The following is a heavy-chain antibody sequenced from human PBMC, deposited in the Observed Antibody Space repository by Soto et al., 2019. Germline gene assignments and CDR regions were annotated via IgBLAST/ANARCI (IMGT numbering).Heavy chain of an antibody. Sequence: PGGSLRLSCGASGLTFSSYAMHWVRQAPGKGLEWVAVISYDGSNKYYADSVKGRFTISRDNSKNTLYLQMNSLRAEDTAVYYCARWGDIVVVPAAMLNHYGTDVWGQGTTVTVSS. CDR1: GLTFSSYA. D-gene: IGHD2-2*01. CDR3: ARWGDIVVVPAAMLNHYGTDV. J-gene: IGHJ6*02. V-gene: IGHV3-30-3*01. CDR2: ISYDGSNK.